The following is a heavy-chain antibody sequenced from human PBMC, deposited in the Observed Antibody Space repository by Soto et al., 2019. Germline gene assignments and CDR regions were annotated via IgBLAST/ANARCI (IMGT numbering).Heavy chain of an antibody. V-gene: IGHV1-8*01. CDR2: MNPNSGNT. CDR1: GYTFTSYD. CDR3: ARMAEKVATIFYYYYYMDV. J-gene: IGHJ6*03. D-gene: IGHD5-12*01. Sequence: GASVKVSCKASGYTFTSYDINWVRQATGRGLEWMGWMNPNSGNTGYAQKFQGRVTMTRNTSISTGYMELSSLRSEDTAVYYCARMAEKVATIFYYYYYMDVWGKGTTVSVAS.